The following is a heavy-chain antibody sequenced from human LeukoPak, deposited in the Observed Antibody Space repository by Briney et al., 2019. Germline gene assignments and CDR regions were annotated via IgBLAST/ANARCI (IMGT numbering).Heavy chain of an antibody. D-gene: IGHD6-6*01. Sequence: GASVKVSCKASGDTLTDYYMHWVRQAPGQGFEWMGWINPNSGGTNYAQKFQGRVTMTRDTSISTAYMELTSLRSDDTAVYYCTRGLSIATRPAYYFDYWGQGTLVTVSS. J-gene: IGHJ4*02. V-gene: IGHV1-2*02. CDR1: GDTLTDYY. CDR3: TRGLSIATRPAYYFDY. CDR2: INPNSGGT.